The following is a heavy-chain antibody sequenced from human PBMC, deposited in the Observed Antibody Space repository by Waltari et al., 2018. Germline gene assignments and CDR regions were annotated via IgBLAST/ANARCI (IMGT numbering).Heavy chain of an antibody. J-gene: IGHJ5*02. Sequence: QVQLVQSGAAVKKPGSSVKVSCKASGGTFSRYAHSWVRQAPGQGLEWMGGIIPILGIANYAQKFQCRVTITADKSTSTAYMELSSLRSEDTAVYYCASQARIRFLEWLYSWGQGTLVTVSS. CDR3: ASQARIRFLEWLYS. V-gene: IGHV1-69*10. CDR2: IIPILGIA. D-gene: IGHD3-3*01. CDR1: GGTFSRYA.